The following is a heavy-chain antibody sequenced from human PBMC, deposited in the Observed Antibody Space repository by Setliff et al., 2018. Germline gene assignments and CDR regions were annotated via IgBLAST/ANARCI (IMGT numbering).Heavy chain of an antibody. CDR3: VRDRAAIVVGPPTAAFDI. V-gene: IGHV1-18*01. J-gene: IGHJ3*02. CDR1: GYTFAKYG. CDR2: ISGYNGYT. D-gene: IGHD2-2*01. Sequence: ASVKVSCKAFGYTFAKYGTSWVRQAPGQGLEWMGWISGYNGYTIYAQKLQGRVTLTTDTSTGTAYMEVRSLRSDDTAQYYCVRDRAAIVVGPPTAAFDIWGQGTMVTVSS.